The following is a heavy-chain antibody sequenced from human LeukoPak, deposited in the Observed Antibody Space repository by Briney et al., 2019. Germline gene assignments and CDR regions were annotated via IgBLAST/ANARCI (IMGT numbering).Heavy chain of an antibody. CDR3: ARGTVVPAAENWFDP. J-gene: IGHJ5*02. D-gene: IGHD2-2*01. V-gene: IGHV1-69*05. CDR2: IIPIFATA. Sequence: ASVKVSCKTSGGTFSSYGISWVRQAPGQGLEWMGGIIPIFATANYAQKFQGRVTITTDTSTSTAYMELRSLRSDDTAVYYCARGTVVPAAENWFDPWGQGTLVTVSS. CDR1: GGTFSSYG.